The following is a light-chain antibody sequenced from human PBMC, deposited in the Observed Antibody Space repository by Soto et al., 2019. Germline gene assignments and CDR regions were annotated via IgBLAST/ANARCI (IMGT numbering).Light chain of an antibody. CDR1: NSDVGHYNY. V-gene: IGLV2-11*01. J-gene: IGLJ2*01. Sequence: QSVLTQPRSVSGSPGQSVTISCTGTNSDVGHYNYVSWYQQHPGKAPKLIIFDVDKRPSGVPDRFSGSKSGNTASLTISGLQAEDGADYYCCSYAGSSWIFGGGTKLTVL. CDR2: DVD. CDR3: CSYAGSSWI.